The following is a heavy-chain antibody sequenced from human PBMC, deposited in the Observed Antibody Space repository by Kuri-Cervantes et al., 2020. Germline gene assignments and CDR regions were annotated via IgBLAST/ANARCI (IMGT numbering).Heavy chain of an antibody. Sequence: GESLKISCAASGFTFSSYAMSWVRQAPGKGLEWVSAISGSGGSTYYADSVKGRFTISRDNAKNSLYLQMNSLRAEDTAVYYCAREMGQWLVQYYYYGMDVWGQGTTVTVSS. CDR1: GFTFSSYA. CDR2: ISGSGGST. J-gene: IGHJ6*02. D-gene: IGHD6-19*01. CDR3: AREMGQWLVQYYYYGMDV. V-gene: IGHV3-23*01.